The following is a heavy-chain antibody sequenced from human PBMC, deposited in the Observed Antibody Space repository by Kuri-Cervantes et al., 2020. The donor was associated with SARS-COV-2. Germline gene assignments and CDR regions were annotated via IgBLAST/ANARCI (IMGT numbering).Heavy chain of an antibody. CDR3: ARATTGDVDAFDI. CDR1: GVSITSRY. D-gene: IGHD3-9*01. Sequence: SETLSLTCTVSGVSITSRYWSWIRQSPGKGLQWVGHIYYSGRTSYNPSLKSRITISVDTTKNQFSLQLSSVTAADTVVYYCARATTGDVDAFDIWGQGTLVTVS. CDR2: IYYSGRT. V-gene: IGHV4-59*11. J-gene: IGHJ3*02.